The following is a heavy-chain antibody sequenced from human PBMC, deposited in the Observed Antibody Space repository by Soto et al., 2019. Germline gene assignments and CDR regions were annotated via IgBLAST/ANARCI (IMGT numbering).Heavy chain of an antibody. CDR3: AKDTGYSSSWYRYYYYGMDV. D-gene: IGHD6-13*01. J-gene: IGHJ6*01. CDR2: ISYDGSNK. V-gene: IGHV3-30*18. Sequence: QVQLVESGGGVVQPGRSLRLSCAASGFTFSSYGMHWVRQAPGKGLEWVAVISYDGSNKYYADSVKGRFTISRDNSKNTLYLQMNSLRAEDTAVYYCAKDTGYSSSWYRYYYYGMDVW. CDR1: GFTFSSYG.